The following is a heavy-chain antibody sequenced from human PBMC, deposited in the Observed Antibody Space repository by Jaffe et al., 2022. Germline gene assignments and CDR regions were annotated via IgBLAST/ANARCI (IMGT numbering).Heavy chain of an antibody. CDR1: GYSFTSYW. Sequence: EVQLVQSGAEVKKPGESLKISCKGSGYSFTSYWIGWVRQMPGKGLEWMGIIYPGDSDTRYSPSFQGQVTISADKSISTAYLQWSSLKASDTAMYYCVRDAHYYDSSGYYYDIVVGLFDYWGQGTLVTVSS. CDR2: IYPGDSDT. CDR3: VRDAHYYDSSGYYYDIVVGLFDY. V-gene: IGHV5-51*03. J-gene: IGHJ4*02. D-gene: IGHD3-22*01.